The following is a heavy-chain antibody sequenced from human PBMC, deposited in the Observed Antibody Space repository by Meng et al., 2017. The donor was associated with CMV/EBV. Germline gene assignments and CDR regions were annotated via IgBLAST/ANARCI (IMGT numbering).Heavy chain of an antibody. J-gene: IGHJ4*02. V-gene: IGHV1-18*01. D-gene: IGHD5-24*01. CDR3: ARGPPFFDGYNYNFDY. CDR1: GYTFTSYG. Sequence: ASVKVSCKASGYTFTSYGISWVRQAPGQGLEWMGWISAYNGNTNYAQKLQGRVTMTTDTSTSTAYMELRSLRSDDTAAYYCARGPPFFDGYNYNFDYWGQGTLVTVSS. CDR2: ISAYNGNT.